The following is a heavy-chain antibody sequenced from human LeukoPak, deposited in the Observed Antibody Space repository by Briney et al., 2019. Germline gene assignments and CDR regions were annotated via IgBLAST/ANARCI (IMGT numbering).Heavy chain of an antibody. D-gene: IGHD6-6*01. CDR2: TNPGDSDT. J-gene: IGHJ4*02. V-gene: IGHV5-51*01. CDR1: GYNFASYW. CDR3: ARHKREGTSSDRTLDY. Sequence: GESLKISCKGSGYNFASYWIGWVRQMPGKGLEWMGITNPGDSDTRYSPSFQGQVTISADKSISTAYLQWSSLKASDTAMYYCARHKREGTSSDRTLDYWGQGTLVTVSS.